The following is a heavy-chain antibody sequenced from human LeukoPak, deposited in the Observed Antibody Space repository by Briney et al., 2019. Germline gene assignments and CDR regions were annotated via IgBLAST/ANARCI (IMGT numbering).Heavy chain of an antibody. Sequence: GGPLRLSCAASGFTFSSYAMHWVRQAPGKGLEWVAVISYDGSNKYYADSVKGRFTISRDNSKNTLYLQMNSLKTEDTAVYYCTAENFLYAFDIWGQGTMVTVSS. CDR3: TAENFLYAFDI. V-gene: IGHV3-30*04. CDR1: GFTFSSYA. J-gene: IGHJ3*02. CDR2: ISYDGSNK. D-gene: IGHD1-7*01.